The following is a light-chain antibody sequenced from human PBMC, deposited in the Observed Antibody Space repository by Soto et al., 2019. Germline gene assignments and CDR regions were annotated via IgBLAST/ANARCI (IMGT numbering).Light chain of an antibody. Sequence: DIQMTQSPSTLSASVGDRVTITCRASQSISTWLAWYRHKPGKATELLIYKASNLESGVLSRFSGGGSVTEFTLSMSSLQSDDFATYDCKQYDPYWTFGQGTKVEIK. CDR1: QSISTW. V-gene: IGKV1-5*03. CDR2: KAS. CDR3: KQYDPYWT. J-gene: IGKJ1*01.